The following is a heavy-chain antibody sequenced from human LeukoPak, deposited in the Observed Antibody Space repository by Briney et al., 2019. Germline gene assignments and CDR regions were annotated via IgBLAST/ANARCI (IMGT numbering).Heavy chain of an antibody. D-gene: IGHD4-23*01. CDR2: IYYSGST. Sequence: PSETLSLTCTVSGGSISSYYWSWIRQPPGKGLEWIGYIYYSGSTNYNPSLKSRVTISVDTSKNQFSLKLSSVTAADTAVYYCARHSSDYGSKDLDYWGQGTLVTVSS. CDR1: GGSISSYY. J-gene: IGHJ4*02. CDR3: ARHSSDYGSKDLDY. V-gene: IGHV4-59*08.